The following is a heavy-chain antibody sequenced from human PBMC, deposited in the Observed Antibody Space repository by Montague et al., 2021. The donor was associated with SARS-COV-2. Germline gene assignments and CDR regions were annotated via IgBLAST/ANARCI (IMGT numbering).Heavy chain of an antibody. V-gene: IGHV3-48*02. CDR1: GFTFSSYN. CDR3: ARVVGPTSYYYYGMDV. J-gene: IGHJ6*02. Sequence: SLRLSCAASGFTFSSYNMNWVRQAPGKGLEWVSYISSSSSTIYYADSVKGRFTISRDNAKDSLYLQMNSLRDEDTAVFYCARVVGPTSYYYYGMDVWCQGTTVTVSS. D-gene: IGHD1-26*01. CDR2: ISSSSSTI.